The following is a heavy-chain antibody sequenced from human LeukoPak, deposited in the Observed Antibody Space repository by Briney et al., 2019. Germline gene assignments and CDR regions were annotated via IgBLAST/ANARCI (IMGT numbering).Heavy chain of an antibody. CDR2: INPNSGGT. CDR1: GYTFTGYY. Sequence: GASVKVSCKASGYTFTGYYMHWVRQAPGQGLEWMGWINPNSGGTNYAQKFQGRVTMTRDTSISTAYMELSRLRSDDTAVYYCATALIVVPAAPIDYWGQGTLVTVSP. V-gene: IGHV1-2*02. CDR3: ATALIVVPAAPIDY. J-gene: IGHJ4*02. D-gene: IGHD2-2*01.